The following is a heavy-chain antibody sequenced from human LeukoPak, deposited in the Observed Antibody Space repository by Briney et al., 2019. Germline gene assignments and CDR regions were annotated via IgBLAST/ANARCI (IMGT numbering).Heavy chain of an antibody. CDR2: IIPIFGTA. CDR3: ARARYCSSTSCYVVGWFDP. V-gene: IGHV1-69*05. CDR1: GGTFSSYA. Sequence: SVKVSCKASGGTFSSYAISWVRQAPGQGLEWMGGIIPIFGTANYAQKFQDRVTITTDTSTSTAYMELRSLRSDDTAVYYCARARYCSSTSCYVVGWFDPWGQGTLVTVSS. J-gene: IGHJ5*02. D-gene: IGHD2-2*01.